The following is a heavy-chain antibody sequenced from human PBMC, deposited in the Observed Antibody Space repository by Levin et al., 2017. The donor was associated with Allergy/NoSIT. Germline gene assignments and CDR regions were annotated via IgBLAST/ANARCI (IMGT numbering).Heavy chain of an antibody. CDR2: ISSSGSTI. CDR3: ARGIAVRDWFDP. D-gene: IGHD6-19*01. Sequence: GESLKISCAASGFTFSDYYMSWIRQAPGKGLEWVSYISSSGSTIYYADSVKGRFTISRDNAKNSLYLQMNSLRAEDTAVYYCARGIAVRDWFDPWGQGTLVTVSS. CDR1: GFTFSDYY. V-gene: IGHV3-11*01. J-gene: IGHJ5*02.